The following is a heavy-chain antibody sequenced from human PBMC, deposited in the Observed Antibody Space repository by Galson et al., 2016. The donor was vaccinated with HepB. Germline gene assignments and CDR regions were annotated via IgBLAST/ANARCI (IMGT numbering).Heavy chain of an antibody. J-gene: IGHJ4*02. CDR1: GFTFNNYD. Sequence: SLRLSCAASGFTFNNYDMHWFRQAPGKGLEWVSCITRSGGTTLYADSVKGRFTISRDNAKNSLYLQMNSLRDEDTAVYYCARDVRGSEDYWGQGTLVTVSS. D-gene: IGHD1-26*01. V-gene: IGHV3-48*02. CDR3: ARDVRGSEDY. CDR2: ITRSGGTT.